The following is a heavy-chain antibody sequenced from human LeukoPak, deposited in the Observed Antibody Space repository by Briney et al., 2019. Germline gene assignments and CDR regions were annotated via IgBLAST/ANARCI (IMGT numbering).Heavy chain of an antibody. Sequence: PGGSLRLSCAASGFTFSSYSMNWVRQAPGKGLEWVSSISSSSSCIYYADSVKGRFTISRDNAKNSLYLQMNSLRAEDTAVYYCARGVGYSGYDSYWGQGTLVTVSS. CDR2: ISSSSSCI. V-gene: IGHV3-21*01. D-gene: IGHD5-12*01. J-gene: IGHJ4*02. CDR3: ARGVGYSGYDSY. CDR1: GFTFSSYS.